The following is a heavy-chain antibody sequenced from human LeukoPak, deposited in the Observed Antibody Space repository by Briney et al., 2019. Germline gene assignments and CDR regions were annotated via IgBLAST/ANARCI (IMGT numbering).Heavy chain of an antibody. V-gene: IGHV4-59*01. CDR1: GGSISSYY. CDR3: ARGRTAMVFDY. Sequence: SEALSLTCTVSGGSISSYYWSWIRQPPGKGLEWIGYIYYSGSTNYNPSLKSRVTISVDTSKNQFSLKLSSVTAADTAVYYCARGRTAMVFDYWGQGTLVTVSS. D-gene: IGHD5-18*01. J-gene: IGHJ4*02. CDR2: IYYSGST.